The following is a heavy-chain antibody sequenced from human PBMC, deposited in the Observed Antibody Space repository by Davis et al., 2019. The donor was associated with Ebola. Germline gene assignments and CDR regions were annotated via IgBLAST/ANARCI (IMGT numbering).Heavy chain of an antibody. V-gene: IGHV1-69*13. CDR1: GGTFSSFA. J-gene: IGHJ4*02. Sequence: SVKVSCKASGGTFSSFAISWVRQAPGHGLEWMGGIIPIFGTANYAQKFQGRVTITADESTSTVYMELSSLRSEDTAVYYCARHQPSLLWFGELDYWGQGTLVTVSS. D-gene: IGHD3-10*01. CDR3: ARHQPSLLWFGELDY. CDR2: IIPIFGTA.